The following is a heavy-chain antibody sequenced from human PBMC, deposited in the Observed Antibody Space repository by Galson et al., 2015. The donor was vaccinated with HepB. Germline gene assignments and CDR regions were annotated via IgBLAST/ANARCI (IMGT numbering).Heavy chain of an antibody. Sequence: SETLSLTCAVYGGSFSGYYWSWIRQPPGKGLEWIGEINHSGSTNYNPSLKSRVTISVETSKNQFSLKLSSVTAADTAVYYCARAFLNYYGSGSQFDYWGQGTLVTVSS. CDR1: GGSFSGYY. D-gene: IGHD3-10*01. CDR2: INHSGST. J-gene: IGHJ4*02. V-gene: IGHV4-34*01. CDR3: ARAFLNYYGSGSQFDY.